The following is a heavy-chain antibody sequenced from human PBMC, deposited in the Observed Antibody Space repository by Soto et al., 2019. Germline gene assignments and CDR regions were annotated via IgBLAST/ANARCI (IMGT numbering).Heavy chain of an antibody. Sequence: QVQLVESGGGLVKPGGSLRLSCAASGFTFVDFYMSWIRQTPGKGLEWVSYISSGGRTTFYADFVKGRFTISRDDAKNSLYLQMNSLTPEDTAVYYCASPASRIDYWGQGTLVTVSS. CDR1: GFTFVDFY. CDR3: ASPASRIDY. V-gene: IGHV3-11*01. J-gene: IGHJ4*02. CDR2: ISSGGRTT.